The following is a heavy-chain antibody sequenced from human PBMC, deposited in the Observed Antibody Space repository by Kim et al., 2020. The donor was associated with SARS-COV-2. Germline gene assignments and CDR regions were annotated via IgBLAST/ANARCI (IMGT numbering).Heavy chain of an antibody. CDR2: GRT. CDR3: AKEVMVLDY. V-gene: IGHV3-23*01. J-gene: IGHJ4*02. D-gene: IGHD2-21*01. Sequence: GRTNNAECAKGRFTISRDKSTNRLYLQMNCLRAEDTAVYYCAKEVMVLDYGGQGPLVTVSS.